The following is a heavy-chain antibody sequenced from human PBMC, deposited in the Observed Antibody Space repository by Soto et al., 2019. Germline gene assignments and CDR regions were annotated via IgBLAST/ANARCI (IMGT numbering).Heavy chain of an antibody. CDR3: ARVTFGGDRSPFDY. V-gene: IGHV3-23*01. CDR2: MSGDGRT. D-gene: IGHD4-17*01. J-gene: IGHJ4*02. Sequence: GGSLRLSCVGSGFTFSDSVMAWVRQAPGKGLEWLSVMSGDGRTRYALSVTGRFTISRDNAKNSLYLQMNSLRAEDTAVYYCARVTFGGDRSPFDYWGQGTLVTVSS. CDR1: GFTFSDSV.